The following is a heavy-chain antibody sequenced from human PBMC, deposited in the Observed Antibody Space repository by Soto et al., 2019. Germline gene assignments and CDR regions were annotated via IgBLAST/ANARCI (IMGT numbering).Heavy chain of an antibody. V-gene: IGHV1-46*01. CDR3: ARDPEGYGGSYSGYFDY. CDR1: GYTFTSYY. D-gene: IGHD1-26*01. J-gene: IGHJ4*02. CDR2: INPSGGST. Sequence: GASVKVSCKASGYTFTSYYMHWVRQAPGQGLEWMGIINPSGGSTSYAQKFQGRVTMTRDTSTSTVYMELSSLRSEDTAVYYCARDPEGYGGSYSGYFDYWGQGTLVTVSS.